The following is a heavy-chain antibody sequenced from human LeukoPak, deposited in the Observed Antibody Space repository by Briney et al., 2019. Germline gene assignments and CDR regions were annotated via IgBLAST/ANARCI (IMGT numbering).Heavy chain of an antibody. V-gene: IGHV3-7*03. CDR3: ARDHRYYYDSSGYFDY. Sequence: GGSLRLSCAASGFTFSSYSMNWVRQAPGKGLEWVANIKQDGSEKYYVDSVKGRFTISRDNAKNSLYLQMNSLRAEDTAVYYCARDHRYYYDSSGYFDYWGQGTLVTVSS. CDR2: IKQDGSEK. CDR1: GFTFSSYS. J-gene: IGHJ4*02. D-gene: IGHD3-22*01.